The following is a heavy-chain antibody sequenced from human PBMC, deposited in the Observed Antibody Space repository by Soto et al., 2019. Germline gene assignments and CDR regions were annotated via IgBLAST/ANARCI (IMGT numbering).Heavy chain of an antibody. D-gene: IGHD3-9*01. CDR2: IKSKTDGGTT. Sequence: EVQLVESGGGLVKPGGSLRLSCAASGFTFSNAWMSWVRQAPGKGLEWVGRIKSKTDGGTTDYAAPVKGRFTISRDDSKNTLYLQMNSLKTEDTAVYYCPTSYYDILNDLGGGAFDIWGQGTMVTVSS. J-gene: IGHJ3*02. V-gene: IGHV3-15*01. CDR3: PTSYYDILNDLGGGAFDI. CDR1: GFTFSNAW.